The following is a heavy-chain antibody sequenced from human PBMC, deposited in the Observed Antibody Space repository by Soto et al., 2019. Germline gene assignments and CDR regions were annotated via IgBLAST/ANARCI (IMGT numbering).Heavy chain of an antibody. J-gene: IGHJ6*02. CDR1: GFTFNRFA. V-gene: IGHV3-23*01. D-gene: IGHD2-21*02. Sequence: PGGSLRLSCAAYGFTFNRFAMSWVRQAPGKGLEWVSTISGSGGSAYGADSVKGRFTISRDNSRTTLYLQMDSLRAEDTAVYYCAKGMQVCTGDCYVGYFGMDVWGQGTTVTVSS. CDR3: AKGMQVCTGDCYVGYFGMDV. CDR2: ISGSGGSA.